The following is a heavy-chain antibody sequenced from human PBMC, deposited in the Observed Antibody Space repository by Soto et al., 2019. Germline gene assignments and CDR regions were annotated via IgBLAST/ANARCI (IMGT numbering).Heavy chain of an antibody. D-gene: IGHD1-26*01. CDR2: IRSKAYGGTT. J-gene: IGHJ4*02. Sequence: GGSLRLSCTASGFTFGDYAMSWFRQAPGKGLEWVGFIRSKAYGGTTEYAASVKGRFTISRDDSKSIAYLQMNSLKTEDTAVYYCTRVRVGRIKSDFDYWGQGTLVTVSS. V-gene: IGHV3-49*03. CDR1: GFTFGDYA. CDR3: TRVRVGRIKSDFDY.